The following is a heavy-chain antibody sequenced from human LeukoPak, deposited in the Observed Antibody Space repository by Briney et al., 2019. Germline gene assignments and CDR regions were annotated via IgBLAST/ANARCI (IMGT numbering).Heavy chain of an antibody. V-gene: IGHV3-21*01. CDR2: ISSSSSYI. CDR1: GFTFSGYS. CDR3: ARDLLTGIGFMDPYYMDV. D-gene: IGHD3-9*01. J-gene: IGHJ6*03. Sequence: KPGGSLRLSCAASGFTFSGYSMNWVRQAPGKGLEWVSSISSSSSYIYYADSVKGRFTISRDNAKNSLYLQMNSLRAEDTAVYYCARDLLTGIGFMDPYYMDVWGKGATVTVSS.